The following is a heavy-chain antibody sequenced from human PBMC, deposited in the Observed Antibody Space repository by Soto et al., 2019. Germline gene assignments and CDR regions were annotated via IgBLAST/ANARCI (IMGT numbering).Heavy chain of an antibody. CDR2: IGPTFKI. CDR3: TRWYDAEV. V-gene: IGHV3-23*03. D-gene: IGHD3-3*01. CDR1: GFPFSTSG. Sequence: GGSLRLSCAASGFPFSTSGMLWVRQPPGEGLEWVAAIGPTFKINYRDSVKGRFTISRDNSRNTVFLQMSALRAEDTAIYYCTRWYDAEVWGQGTTVTVSS. J-gene: IGHJ6*02.